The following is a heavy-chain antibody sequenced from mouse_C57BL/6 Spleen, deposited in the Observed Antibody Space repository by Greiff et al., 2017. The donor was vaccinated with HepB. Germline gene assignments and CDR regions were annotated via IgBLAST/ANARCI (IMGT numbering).Heavy chain of an antibody. CDR2: IDPSDSET. CDR3: VRFGCDGAWFAY. CDR1: GYTFTSYW. J-gene: IGHJ3*01. V-gene: IGHV1-52*01. Sequence: VQLQQPGAELVRPGSSVKLSCKASGYTFTSYWMHWVKQRPIQGLEWIGNIDPSDSETHYNQKFKDKATLTVDKSSSTAYMQLSSLTSEDSAVYDCVRFGCDGAWFAYWGQGTLVTVSA. D-gene: IGHD2-2*01.